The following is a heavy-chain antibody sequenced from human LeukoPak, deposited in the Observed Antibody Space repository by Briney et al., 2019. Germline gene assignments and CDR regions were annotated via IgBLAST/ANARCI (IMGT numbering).Heavy chain of an antibody. CDR2: INHSGST. D-gene: IGHD1-1*01. CDR3: ARGGGRPMTTLDY. Sequence: SETLSLTCAVYGGSLSGYYWSWIRQPPGKGLEGSGEINHSGSTNYNPSLKSRVTISLDTSKNQFSLKLSSVTAADTAVYYCARGGGRPMTTLDYWGQGTLVTVSS. V-gene: IGHV4-34*01. CDR1: GGSLSGYY. J-gene: IGHJ4*02.